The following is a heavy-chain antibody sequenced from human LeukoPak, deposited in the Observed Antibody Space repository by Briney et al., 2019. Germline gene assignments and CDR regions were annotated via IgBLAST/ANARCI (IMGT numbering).Heavy chain of an antibody. V-gene: IGHV4-34*01. CDR3: ARGMVAAIDY. J-gene: IGHJ4*02. D-gene: IGHD2-15*01. CDR2: INHSGST. Sequence: SETLSLTCAVYGGSFSGYYWSWIRQPPGKGLEWIGEINHSGSTNYNPSLRSRVTISVDTSKNQFSLKLSSVTAADTAMYYCARGMVAAIDYWGQGTLVTVSS. CDR1: GGSFSGYY.